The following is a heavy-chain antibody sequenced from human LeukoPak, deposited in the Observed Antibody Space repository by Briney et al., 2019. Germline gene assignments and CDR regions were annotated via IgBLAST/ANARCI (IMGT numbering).Heavy chain of an antibody. CDR1: GESFSGYY. V-gene: IGHV4-39*01. D-gene: IGHD3-3*01. CDR3: ARTYYDFWSGYRPDY. J-gene: IGHJ4*02. Sequence: SETLSLTCAVYGESFSGYYWGWIRQPPEKGLEWIGSIYYSGSTYYNPSLKSRVTISVDTSKNQFSLKLSSVTAADTAVYYCARTYYDFWSGYRPDYWGQGTLVTVSS. CDR2: IYYSGST.